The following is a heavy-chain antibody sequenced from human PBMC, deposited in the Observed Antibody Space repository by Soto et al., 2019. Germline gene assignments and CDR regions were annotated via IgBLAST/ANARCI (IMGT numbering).Heavy chain of an antibody. Sequence: QVQLVESGGGVVQPGRSLRLSCAASGFTFSNYGMHWARQAPGKGLEWVAVIPYDGSNKYYADSVKGRFTISRDNSKNTLYLQMNSLRAEDTAVYHCAEDKLRYFDWSPSDYRGQATLITFSP. D-gene: IGHD3-9*01. CDR1: GFTFSNYG. V-gene: IGHV3-30*18. J-gene: IGHJ4*02. CDR2: IPYDGSNK. CDR3: AEDKLRYFDWSPSDY.